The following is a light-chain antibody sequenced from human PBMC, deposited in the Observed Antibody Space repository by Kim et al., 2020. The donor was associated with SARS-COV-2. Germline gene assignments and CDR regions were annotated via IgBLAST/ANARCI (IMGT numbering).Light chain of an antibody. J-gene: IGKJ1*01. Sequence: SSVGDRVTITCRASQSIRTYLNWYQHQPGKAPKLLIYATSTLQSGVPSRFSGSGSGTDFSLTINSLQPEDFATYYCQQSSSAPPTFGQGTKVDIK. CDR3: QQSSSAPPT. V-gene: IGKV1-39*01. CDR1: QSIRTY. CDR2: ATS.